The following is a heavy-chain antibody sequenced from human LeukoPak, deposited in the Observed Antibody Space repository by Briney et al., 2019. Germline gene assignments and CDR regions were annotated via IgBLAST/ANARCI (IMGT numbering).Heavy chain of an antibody. CDR1: GYTFTSYD. J-gene: IGHJ4*02. CDR2: FDPEDGET. CDR3: ATDFRYNWNYASFDY. D-gene: IGHD1-7*01. Sequence: ASVKVSCKASGYTFTSYDINWVRQAPGKGLEWMGGFDPEDGETIYAQKFQGRVTMTEDTSTDTAYMELSSLRSEDTAVYYCATDFRYNWNYASFDYWGQGTLVTVSS. V-gene: IGHV1-24*01.